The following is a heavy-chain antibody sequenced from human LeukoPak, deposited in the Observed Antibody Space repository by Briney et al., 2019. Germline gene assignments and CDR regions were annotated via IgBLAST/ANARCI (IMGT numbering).Heavy chain of an antibody. D-gene: IGHD3-3*01. J-gene: IGHJ4*02. CDR1: GFTFSAFA. Sequence: PGGSLRLSCVASGFTFSAFAMSWVRQAPGKGLEWVSAIRSSADATYHADSVKGRLTISRDNSKNTLYLQMNSLRAEDTAVYYCARSLRYDFWSGYYGGFDYWGQGTLVTVSS. CDR3: ARSLRYDFWSGYYGGFDY. CDR2: IRSSADAT. V-gene: IGHV3-23*01.